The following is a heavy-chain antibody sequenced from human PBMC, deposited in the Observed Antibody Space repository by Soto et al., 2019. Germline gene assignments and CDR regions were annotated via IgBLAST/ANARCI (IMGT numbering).Heavy chain of an antibody. CDR3: ARDPDSSGYPRSAFDI. D-gene: IGHD3-22*01. CDR2: ISYDGSNK. Sequence: PGGSLRLSCAASGFTFSSYAMHWVRQAPGKGLGWVAVISYDGSNKYYADSVKGRFTISRDNSKNTLYLQMNSLRAEDTAVYYCARDPDSSGYPRSAFDIWGQGTMVTVSS. J-gene: IGHJ3*02. V-gene: IGHV3-30-3*01. CDR1: GFTFSSYA.